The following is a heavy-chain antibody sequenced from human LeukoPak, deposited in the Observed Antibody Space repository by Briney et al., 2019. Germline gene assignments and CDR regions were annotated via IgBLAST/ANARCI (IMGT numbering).Heavy chain of an antibody. Sequence: GGSLRLSCAASGFTFSSYAMSWVRQAPGKGLVWVSRINSDGASTIYADSVKGRFTISRDNAKNTLYLQMNSLRVEDTAVYYCARENGFNRRAFDIWGHGTMVTVSS. CDR1: GFTFSSYA. CDR2: INSDGAST. J-gene: IGHJ3*02. V-gene: IGHV3-74*01. CDR3: ARENGFNRRAFDI. D-gene: IGHD1-14*01.